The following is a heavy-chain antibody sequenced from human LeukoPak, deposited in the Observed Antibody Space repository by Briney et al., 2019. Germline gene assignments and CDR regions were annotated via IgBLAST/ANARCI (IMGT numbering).Heavy chain of an antibody. V-gene: IGHV3-49*04. CDR3: ARGPIQLWLHNGMDV. CDR1: GFTFGDQA. CDR2: IRSIGYGETT. J-gene: IGHJ6*02. Sequence: PGGSLRLSCITSGFTFGDQAMTWVRQAPGKGLEWVGFIRSIGYGETTEYAPSVKGRFTISRDNSNSIAYLQMNSLNTEDTGIYYCARGPIQLWLHNGMDVWGPGTTVIVSS. D-gene: IGHD1-1*01.